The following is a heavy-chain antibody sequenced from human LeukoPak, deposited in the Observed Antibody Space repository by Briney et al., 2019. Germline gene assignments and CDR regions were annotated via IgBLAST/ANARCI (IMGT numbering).Heavy chain of an antibody. V-gene: IGHV4-38-2*02. CDR1: GYSISSGYY. CDR3: AGDYYGSGSNLDY. D-gene: IGHD3-10*01. Sequence: SETLSLTCTVSGYSISSGYYWGWIRQPPGKGLEWIGSIYHSGSTYYNPSLKSRVTISVDTSKNQFSLKLSSVTAADTAVYYCAGDYYGSGSNLDYWGQGTLVTVSS. CDR2: IYHSGST. J-gene: IGHJ4*02.